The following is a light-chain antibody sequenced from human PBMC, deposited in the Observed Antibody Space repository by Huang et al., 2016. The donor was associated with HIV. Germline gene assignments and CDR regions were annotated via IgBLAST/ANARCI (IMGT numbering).Light chain of an antibody. J-gene: IGKJ1*01. CDR2: GAS. CDR1: QSVSSSY. CDR3: QQYGSSPGT. V-gene: IGKV3-20*01. Sequence: VLTQSPGTLSLSPGQRATLSCRASQSVSSSYLAWYQQKPGQPPRLLIYGASSRATGIPDRFSGSGSGTDFTLTISRLEPADFAVYYCQQYGSSPGTFGQGTKVEIK.